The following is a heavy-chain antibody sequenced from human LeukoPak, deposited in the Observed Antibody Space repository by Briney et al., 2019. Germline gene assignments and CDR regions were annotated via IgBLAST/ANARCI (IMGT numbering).Heavy chain of an antibody. CDR2: INSDGSST. CDR1: GFTFSSYW. D-gene: IGHD3-16*02. J-gene: IGHJ4*02. Sequence: GGSLRLSCAATGFTFSSYWMHWVRQAPGKGLVWVSRINSDGSSTSYADSVKGRFTISRDNAKNTLYLQMNSLGAEDTAVYYCASSLYYDYVWGSYLRYFDYWGQGTLVTVSS. CDR3: ASSLYYDYVWGSYLRYFDY. V-gene: IGHV3-74*01.